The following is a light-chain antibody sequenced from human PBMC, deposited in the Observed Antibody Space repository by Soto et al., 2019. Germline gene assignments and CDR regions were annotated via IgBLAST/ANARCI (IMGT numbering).Light chain of an antibody. CDR3: QSYDSSLSGYV. J-gene: IGLJ1*01. Sequence: QSVLTQPPSASGTPGQRVAISCSGSRSNIESNTVNWYQQLPGAAPKLLIFSNNQRPSGVPDRFSGSKPGTSASLAISGLQSEDEGDYYCQSYDSSLSGYVFGTGTKVTVL. CDR2: SNN. V-gene: IGLV1-44*01. CDR1: RSNIESNT.